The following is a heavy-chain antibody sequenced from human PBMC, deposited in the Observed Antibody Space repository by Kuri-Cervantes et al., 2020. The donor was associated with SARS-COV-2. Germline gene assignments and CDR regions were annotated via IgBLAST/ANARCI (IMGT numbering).Heavy chain of an antibody. Sequence: GGSLRLSCVASGFTFSNYAMSWIRQAPGKGLEWVSYISNSGSTIYHADSVKGRFTISRDNSKNSLYLQMNSLRAEDTAVYYCAREAEGSYGAGPFDFWGQGTLVTVSS. CDR1: GFTFSNYA. CDR2: ISNSGSTI. D-gene: IGHD4-17*01. CDR3: AREAEGSYGAGPFDF. V-gene: IGHV3-11*01. J-gene: IGHJ4*02.